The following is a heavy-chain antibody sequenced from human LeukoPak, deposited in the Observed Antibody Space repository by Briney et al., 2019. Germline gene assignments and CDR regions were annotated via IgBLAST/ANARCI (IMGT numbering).Heavy chain of an antibody. J-gene: IGHJ4*02. CDR1: GFTFDDYA. CDR3: AKDSSSSWYQASPFDY. D-gene: IGHD6-13*01. V-gene: IGHV3-9*01. Sequence: PGGSLRLSCAASGFTFDDYAMHWVRQAPGKGLEWVSGISWNSGSIGYADSVKGRFTISRDNAKNSLYLQINSLRAEDTALYYCAKDSSSSWYQASPFDYWGQGTLVTVSS. CDR2: ISWNSGSI.